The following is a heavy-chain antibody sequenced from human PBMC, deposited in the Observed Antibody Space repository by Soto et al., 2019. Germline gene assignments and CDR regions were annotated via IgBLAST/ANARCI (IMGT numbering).Heavy chain of an antibody. D-gene: IGHD5-18*01. CDR2: IYYSGST. V-gene: IGHV4-31*03. Sequence: SETLSLTCTVSGGSISSGGYYWSWIRQHPGKGLEWIGYIYYSGSTYYNPSLKSRVTISVDTSKNQFSLKLSSVTAADTAVYYCARAGYSHGGNWFDPWGQGTLVTVS. J-gene: IGHJ5*02. CDR1: GGSISSGGYY. CDR3: ARAGYSHGGNWFDP.